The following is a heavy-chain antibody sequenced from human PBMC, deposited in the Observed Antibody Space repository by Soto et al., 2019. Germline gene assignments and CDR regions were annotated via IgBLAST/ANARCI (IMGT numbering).Heavy chain of an antibody. V-gene: IGHV4-39*07. CDR2: IYYSGST. J-gene: IGHJ2*01. CDR3: ARVKVGDLFRFNWFFDL. D-gene: IGHD3-3*01. CDR1: GGSISSSSYY. Sequence: PSETLSLTCTVSGGSISSSSYYWGWIRQPPGKGLEWIGSIYYSGSTFYNSSLKTRVTISVDRSKNQFSLKLRSVTETDTAVYYCARVKVGDLFRFNWFFDLWGRGTLVTVSS.